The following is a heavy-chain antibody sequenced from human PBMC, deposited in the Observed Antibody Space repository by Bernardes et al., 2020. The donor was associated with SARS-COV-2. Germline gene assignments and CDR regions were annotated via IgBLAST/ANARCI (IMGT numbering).Heavy chain of an antibody. V-gene: IGHV3-11*01. Sequence: GRSLRLSCAASGFTFSDYYMSWIRQAPGKGLEWVSYISSSGSTIYYADSVKGRFTISRDNAKNSLYLQMNSLRAEDTAVYYCAREFALRYFDWSRRYGMEVWGQETTVTVSS. CDR3: AREFALRYFDWSRRYGMEV. D-gene: IGHD3-9*01. CDR2: ISSSGSTI. J-gene: IGHJ6*02. CDR1: GFTFSDYY.